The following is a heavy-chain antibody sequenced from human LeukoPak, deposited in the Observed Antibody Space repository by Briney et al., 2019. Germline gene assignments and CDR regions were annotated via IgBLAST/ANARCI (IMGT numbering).Heavy chain of an antibody. CDR3: ARDLKNFSLYYFDY. CDR2: ISSSGSTI. J-gene: IGHJ4*02. D-gene: IGHD2/OR15-2a*01. V-gene: IGHV3-11*04. CDR1: EFTFSDYY. Sequence: GGSLRLSCAASEFTFSDYYMSWIRQAPGKGLEWVSFISSSGSTIYYADSVKGRFTISRDNAKNSLYLQMNSLRAEDTAVYYCARDLKNFSLYYFDYWGQGTLVTVSS.